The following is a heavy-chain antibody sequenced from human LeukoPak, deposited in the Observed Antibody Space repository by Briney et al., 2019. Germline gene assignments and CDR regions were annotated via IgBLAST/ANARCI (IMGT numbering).Heavy chain of an antibody. CDR3: ARGTVVPAVREYNWFDP. D-gene: IGHD2-2*01. Sequence: VSCKGSGGTFSSYAISWVRQAPGQGIEWMGRIITIFGTANYAQKFQGRGTITTDEYKSKDYMEVRSLRSEDTAVYYCARGTVVPAVREYNWFDPWGQGTLVTVSS. CDR2: IITIFGTA. J-gene: IGHJ5*02. V-gene: IGHV1-69*05. CDR1: GGTFSSYA.